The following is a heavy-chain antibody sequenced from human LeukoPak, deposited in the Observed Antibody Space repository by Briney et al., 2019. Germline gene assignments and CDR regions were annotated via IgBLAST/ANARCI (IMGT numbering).Heavy chain of an antibody. CDR3: ARGSITMIQGVEELDY. V-gene: IGHV4-31*03. D-gene: IGHD3-10*01. Sequence: PSQTLSLTCTVSGGSISSGGYYWSWIRQHPGEGLEWIGYIYYSGSTYYNPSLKSRVTISVDTSKNQFSPKLSSVTAADTAVYYCARGSITMIQGVEELDYWGQGTLVTVSS. CDR1: GGSISSGGYY. J-gene: IGHJ4*02. CDR2: IYYSGST.